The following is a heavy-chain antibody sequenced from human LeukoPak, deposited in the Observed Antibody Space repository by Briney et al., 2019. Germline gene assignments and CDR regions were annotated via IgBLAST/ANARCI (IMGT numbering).Heavy chain of an antibody. CDR3: ATPMGGSSWYSPFDY. CDR1: GGSISSSIYY. CDR2: IYYSGST. D-gene: IGHD6-13*01. Sequence: SETLSLTCTVSGGSISSSIYYWGWIRQPPGKGLEWIGSIYYSGSTYYNPSLKSRVTISVDTSKNQFSLELSSVTAADTAVYYCATPMGGSSWYSPFDYWGQGTLVTVPS. V-gene: IGHV4-39*01. J-gene: IGHJ4*02.